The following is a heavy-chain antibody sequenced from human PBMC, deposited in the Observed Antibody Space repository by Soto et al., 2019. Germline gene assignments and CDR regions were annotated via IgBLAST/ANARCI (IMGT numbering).Heavy chain of an antibody. CDR1: GFTVSSYS. V-gene: IGHV3-21*01. CDR2: ISSSSSYI. D-gene: IGHD5-12*01. Sequence: WGSLRLSCAASGFTVSSYSMNWVRQAPGKGLEWVSSISSSSSYIYYADSVKGRFTISRDNAKNSLYLQMNSLRAEDTAVYYCARGIGEYSGYDSLTDYWGQGTLVTVSS. J-gene: IGHJ4*02. CDR3: ARGIGEYSGYDSLTDY.